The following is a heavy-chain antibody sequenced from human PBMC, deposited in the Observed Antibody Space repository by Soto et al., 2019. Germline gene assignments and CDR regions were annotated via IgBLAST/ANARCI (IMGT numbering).Heavy chain of an antibody. Sequence: ASVKVSCKVSGYTLTELSMHWVRQAPGKGLEWMGGFDPEDGETIYAQKFQGRVTMTEDTSTDTAYMELSSLRSEDTAVYYCATVGAAAGNDYYYGMDVWGQGTTVTVS. D-gene: IGHD6-13*01. CDR1: GYTLTELS. V-gene: IGHV1-24*01. CDR3: ATVGAAAGNDYYYGMDV. CDR2: FDPEDGET. J-gene: IGHJ6*02.